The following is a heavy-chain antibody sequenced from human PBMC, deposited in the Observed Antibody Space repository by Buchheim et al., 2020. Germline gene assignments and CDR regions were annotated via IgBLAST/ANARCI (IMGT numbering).Heavy chain of an antibody. Sequence: QVQLVESGGGVVQPGRSLRLSCEASGFTFSNYGMHWVRQSPGKGLEWVAVIWYDGTYEYYADSVKGRFTISRDNSKNTLYLQVNSLRAEDTAVYYCARGGDNSNDAPHDQLDYWGQGTL. D-gene: IGHD1-20*01. J-gene: IGHJ4*02. V-gene: IGHV3-33*01. CDR2: IWYDGTYE. CDR3: ARGGDNSNDAPHDQLDY. CDR1: GFTFSNYG.